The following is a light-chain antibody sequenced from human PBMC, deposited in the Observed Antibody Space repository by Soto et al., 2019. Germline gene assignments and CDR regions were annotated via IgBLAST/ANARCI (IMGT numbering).Light chain of an antibody. Sequence: LTQPPSASGSPGQSVTISCTGTSSDVGGYNYVSWYQQHPGKAPKLMISEVSKRPSGVPDRFSGSKSGNTASLTVSGLQAEDEADYYCSSFAGNNNVVFGGGTKLTVL. CDR2: EVS. J-gene: IGLJ2*01. CDR3: SSFAGNNNVV. V-gene: IGLV2-8*01. CDR1: SSDVGGYNY.